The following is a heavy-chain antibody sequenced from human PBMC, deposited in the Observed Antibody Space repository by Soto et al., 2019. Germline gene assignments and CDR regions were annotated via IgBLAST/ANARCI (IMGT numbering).Heavy chain of an antibody. Sequence: SETLSLTCTVSGGSINSGGYYWNWIRQHPGKGLEWIGYIYNSGSTYYNPSLKSRVTISVDTSKNQFSLKLSSVTAADTAVYCCARGITMVRGVIHTPYFDYWGQGTLVTVS. CDR3: ARGITMVRGVIHTPYFDY. V-gene: IGHV4-31*03. D-gene: IGHD3-10*01. J-gene: IGHJ4*02. CDR1: GGSINSGGYY. CDR2: IYNSGST.